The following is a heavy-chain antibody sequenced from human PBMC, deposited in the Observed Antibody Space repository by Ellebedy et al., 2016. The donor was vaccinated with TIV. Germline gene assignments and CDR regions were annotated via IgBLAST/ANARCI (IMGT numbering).Heavy chain of an antibody. CDR2: ISDSGGST. Sequence: GESLKISXAASGFIFSIYAMSWVRQAPGKGLEWVSSISDSGGSTYYADSVKGRFTISRDNSKNTLYLQMNSLRAEDTAVYYCTKEYGYNYGFFDIWGQGTMVTVSS. D-gene: IGHD5-18*01. J-gene: IGHJ3*02. CDR3: TKEYGYNYGFFDI. V-gene: IGHV3-23*01. CDR1: GFIFSIYA.